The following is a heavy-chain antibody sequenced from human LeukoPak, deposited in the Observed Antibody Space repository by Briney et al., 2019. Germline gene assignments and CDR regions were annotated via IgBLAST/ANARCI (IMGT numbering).Heavy chain of an antibody. D-gene: IGHD3-10*01. CDR3: ARSGGSYYGSGSFPLFDY. CDR2: ISAYNGNT. Sequence: GASVTVSCTASGYTFTSYGISWVRQAPGQGLEWMGWISAYNGNTNYAQKLQGRVTMTTDTSTSTAYMELRSLRSDDTAVYYCARSGGSYYGSGSFPLFDYWGQGTLVTVSS. J-gene: IGHJ4*02. CDR1: GYTFTSYG. V-gene: IGHV1-18*01.